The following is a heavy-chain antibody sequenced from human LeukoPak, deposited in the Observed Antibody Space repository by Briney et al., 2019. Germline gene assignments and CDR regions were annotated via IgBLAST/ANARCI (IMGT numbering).Heavy chain of an antibody. V-gene: IGHV1-18*01. Sequence: ASVKVSCKASGYTFTTYGISWVRQAPGQGLEWMGWISTYNGNTKYAQKLQGRITMTMDMSTSTLLMELSSLRSEDTAVYYCAREGVAGTGLDYWGQGTLVTVSS. J-gene: IGHJ4*02. CDR3: AREGVAGTGLDY. D-gene: IGHD6-13*01. CDR2: ISTYNGNT. CDR1: GYTFTTYG.